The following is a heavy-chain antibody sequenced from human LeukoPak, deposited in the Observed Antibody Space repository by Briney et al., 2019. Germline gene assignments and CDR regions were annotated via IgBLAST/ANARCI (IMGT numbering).Heavy chain of an antibody. Sequence: GGSLRLSCAASGFTFSSYAMHWVRQAPGKGLEYVSGIGGDGGSTYYADSVKGRFTISRHNSKNTLDLQMDSLRPEDTAVYYCAKGTINLYYGSALDFWGQGALVTVSS. CDR3: AKGTINLYYGSALDF. J-gene: IGHJ4*02. V-gene: IGHV3-64*02. D-gene: IGHD3-10*01. CDR2: IGGDGGST. CDR1: GFTFSSYA.